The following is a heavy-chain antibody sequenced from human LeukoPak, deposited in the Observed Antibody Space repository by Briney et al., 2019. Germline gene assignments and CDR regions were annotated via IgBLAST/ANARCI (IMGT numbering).Heavy chain of an antibody. J-gene: IGHJ4*02. V-gene: IGHV3-30*04. CDR2: ISYDGSNK. CDR1: GFTFSSYA. Sequence: GRSLRLSCAASGFTFSSYAMHWVRQAPGKGLEWVAVISYDGSNKYYADSVKGRFTISRDNSENTLYLQMNSLRAEDTAVYYCAIGIAAAGRFDYWGQGTLVTVSS. CDR3: AIGIAAAGRFDY. D-gene: IGHD6-13*01.